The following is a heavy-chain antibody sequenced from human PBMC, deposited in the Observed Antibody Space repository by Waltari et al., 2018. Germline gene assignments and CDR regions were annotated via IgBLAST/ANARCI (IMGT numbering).Heavy chain of an antibody. CDR3: VGWYFFDY. D-gene: IGHD2-15*01. CDR2: ISDSGGST. V-gene: IGHV3-23*01. CDR1: GFTFSDYG. Sequence: EVQLLESEGGLVQPGGSLRLTFAASGFTFSDYGMNWVRQAPGKGLDWVSAISDSGGSTFYADSVKGRFTISRDNSKNTLYLQMNSLRAEDTAVYYCVGWYFFDYWGQGTLVTVS. J-gene: IGHJ4*02.